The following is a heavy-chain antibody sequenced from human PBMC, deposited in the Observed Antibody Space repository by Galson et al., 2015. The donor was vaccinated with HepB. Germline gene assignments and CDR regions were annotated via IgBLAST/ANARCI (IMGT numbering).Heavy chain of an antibody. V-gene: IGHV3-21*01. J-gene: IGHJ4*02. CDR3: ARDPRIAVAGTFDY. CDR2: ISSSSSYI. Sequence: SLRLSCAASGFTFSSYSMNWVRQAPGKGLGWVSSISSSSSYIYYADSVKGRFTISRDNAKNSLYLPMNSLRAEDTAVYYCARDPRIAVAGTFDYWGQGTLVTVSS. CDR1: GFTFSSYS. D-gene: IGHD6-19*01.